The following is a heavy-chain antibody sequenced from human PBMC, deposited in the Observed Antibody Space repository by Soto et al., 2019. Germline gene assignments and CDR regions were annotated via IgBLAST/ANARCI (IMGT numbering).Heavy chain of an antibody. V-gene: IGHV3-23*01. CDR1: GVTFSSYA. Sequence: PGGSLRLSCAASGVTFSSYAMSWVRQAPGKGLEWVSAISGSGGSTYYADSVKGRFTISRDNSKNTLYLQMNSLRAEDTAVYYCAKDRSIAAALHYYYYYMDVWGKGTTVTVSS. J-gene: IGHJ6*03. D-gene: IGHD6-13*01. CDR3: AKDRSIAAALHYYYYYMDV. CDR2: ISGSGGST.